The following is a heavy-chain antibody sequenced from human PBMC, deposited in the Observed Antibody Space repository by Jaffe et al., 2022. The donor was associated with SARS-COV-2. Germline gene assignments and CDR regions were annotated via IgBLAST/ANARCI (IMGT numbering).Heavy chain of an antibody. D-gene: IGHD3-22*01. V-gene: IGHV3-30*18. CDR2: ISYDGSNK. Sequence: QVQLVESGGGVVQPGRSLRLSCAASGFTFSSYGMHWVRQAPGKGLEWVAVISYDGSNKYYADSVKGRFTISRDNSKNTLYLQMNSLRAEDTAVYYCAKDAHYDSSGSRGGMDVWGQGTTVTVSS. CDR3: AKDAHYDSSGSRGGMDV. CDR1: GFTFSSYG. J-gene: IGHJ6*02.